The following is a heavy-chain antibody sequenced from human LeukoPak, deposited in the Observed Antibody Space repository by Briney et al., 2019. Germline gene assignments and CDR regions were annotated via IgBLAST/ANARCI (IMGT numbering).Heavy chain of an antibody. D-gene: IGHD6-13*01. V-gene: IGHV3-30*04. Sequence: GGSLRLSCAASGFTFSSYAMHWVRQAPGKGLEWVAVISYDGRNKYYADSVKGRFTISRDNSKNTLYLQMNSLRAEDTAVYYCARDSSLVNFDYWGQGTLVTVSS. CDR2: ISYDGRNK. J-gene: IGHJ4*02. CDR1: GFTFSSYA. CDR3: ARDSSLVNFDY.